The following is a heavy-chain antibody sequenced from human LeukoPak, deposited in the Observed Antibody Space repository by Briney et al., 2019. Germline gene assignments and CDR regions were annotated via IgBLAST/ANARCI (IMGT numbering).Heavy chain of an antibody. V-gene: IGHV4-59*01. J-gene: IGHJ4*02. CDR1: GGSISSYY. CDR2: IYYSGST. D-gene: IGHD5-12*01. Sequence: SETLSLTCTVSGGSISSYYWSWIRQPPGKGLEWIGYIYYSGSTNYNPSLKSRVTISVDTSKNQFSLKPSSVTAADTAVYYCARVDIVATMNFDYWGQGTLVTVSS. CDR3: ARVDIVATMNFDY.